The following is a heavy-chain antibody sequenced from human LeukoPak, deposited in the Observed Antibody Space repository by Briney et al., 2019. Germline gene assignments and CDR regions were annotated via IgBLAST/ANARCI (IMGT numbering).Heavy chain of an antibody. J-gene: IGHJ4*02. D-gene: IGHD6-19*01. CDR1: GGSVSGYY. Sequence: SETLSLTCAVYGGSVSGYYWSWIRQPPGKGLEWIGEINYRGSTNYKPSLKSRVTMSVDTSKNQFSLKLSSVTAADTAVYYCARGRYSSGWYRRGWPVDYWGQGTLVTVSS. V-gene: IGHV4-34*01. CDR3: ARGRYSSGWYRRGWPVDY. CDR2: INYRGST.